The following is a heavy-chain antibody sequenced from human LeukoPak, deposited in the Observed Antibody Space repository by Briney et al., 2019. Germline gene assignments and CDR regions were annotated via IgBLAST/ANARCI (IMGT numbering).Heavy chain of an antibody. CDR1: GFTFSSYS. V-gene: IGHV3-21*01. J-gene: IGHJ6*03. D-gene: IGHD6-19*01. CDR2: ISSSSSYI. Sequence: PGGSLRLSCAASGFTFSSYSMNWVRQAPGKGLEWASSISSSSSYIYYADSVKGRFSISRDNAKNSLYLQMNSLRAEDTAVYYCARDRFTSSGWYGDYMDVWGKGTTVTVSS. CDR3: ARDRFTSSGWYGDYMDV.